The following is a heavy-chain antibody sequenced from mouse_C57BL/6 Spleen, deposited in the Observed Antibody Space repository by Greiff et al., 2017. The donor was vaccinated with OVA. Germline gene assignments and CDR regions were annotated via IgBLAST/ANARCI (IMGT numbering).Heavy chain of an antibody. J-gene: IGHJ1*03. CDR1: GFTFSDYY. CDR2: INYDGSST. D-gene: IGHD1-1*01. V-gene: IGHV5-16*01. Sequence: EVQRVESEGGLVQPGSSMKLSCTASGFTFSDYYMAWVRQVPEKGLEWVANINYDGSSTYYLDSLKSRFIISRDNAKNILYLQMSSLKSEDTATYYCARDLGSSYWYFDVWGTGTTVTVSS. CDR3: ARDLGSSYWYFDV.